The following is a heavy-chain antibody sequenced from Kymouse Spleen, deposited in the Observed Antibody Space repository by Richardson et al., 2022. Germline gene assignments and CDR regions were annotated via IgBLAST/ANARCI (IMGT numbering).Heavy chain of an antibody. D-gene: IGHD1-20*01,IGHD1-7*01. CDR1: GFTFSSYG. Sequence: QVQLVESGGGVVQPGRSLRLSCAASGFTFSSYGMHWVRQAPGKGLEWVAVIWYDGSNKYYADSVKGRFTISRDNSKNTLYLQMNSLRAEDTAVYYCARASYNWNNDYWGQGTLVTVSS. V-gene: IGHV3-33*01. CDR3: ARASYNWNNDY. J-gene: IGHJ4*02. CDR2: IWYDGSNK.